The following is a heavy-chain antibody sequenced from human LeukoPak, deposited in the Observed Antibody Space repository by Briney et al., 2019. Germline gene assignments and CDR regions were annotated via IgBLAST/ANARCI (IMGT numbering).Heavy chain of an antibody. CDR1: GGSFSGYY. V-gene: IGHV4-34*01. J-gene: IGHJ4*02. CDR3: ARRVMVATKYYFDY. D-gene: IGHD2-21*01. Sequence: ASETLSLTCAVYGGSFSGYYWSWIRQPPGKGLEWIGEINHSGSTNYNPSLKSGVTISVDTSKNQFSLKLSSVTAADTAVYYCARRVMVATKYYFDYWGQGTLVTVSS. CDR2: INHSGST.